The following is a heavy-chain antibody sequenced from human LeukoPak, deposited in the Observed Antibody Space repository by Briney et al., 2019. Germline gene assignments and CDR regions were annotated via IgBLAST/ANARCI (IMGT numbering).Heavy chain of an antibody. V-gene: IGHV4-59*01. Sequence: SETLSLTCTVSGGSISSYYWSWIRQPPGKGLEWIGYIYYSGSTDYNPSLKSRVTISVDTSKNQFSLKLSSVTAADTAVYYCARVRYSYGLLFDYWGQGTLVTVSS. J-gene: IGHJ4*02. CDR2: IYYSGST. CDR1: GGSISSYY. CDR3: ARVRYSYGLLFDY. D-gene: IGHD5-18*01.